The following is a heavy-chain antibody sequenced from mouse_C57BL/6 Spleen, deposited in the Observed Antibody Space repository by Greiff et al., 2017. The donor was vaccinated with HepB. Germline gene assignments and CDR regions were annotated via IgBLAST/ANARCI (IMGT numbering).Heavy chain of an antibody. Sequence: QVQLQQPGAELVKPGASVKLSCKASGYTFTSYWMHWVKQRPGQGLEWIGMIHPNSGSTNYNEKFKSKATLTADKSSSTAYMQLSSLTSEDSAVYYCERRGTVVRAYFDYWGQGTTLTVSS. CDR2: IHPNSGST. J-gene: IGHJ2*01. CDR3: ERRGTVVRAYFDY. CDR1: GYTFTSYW. D-gene: IGHD1-1*01. V-gene: IGHV1-64*01.